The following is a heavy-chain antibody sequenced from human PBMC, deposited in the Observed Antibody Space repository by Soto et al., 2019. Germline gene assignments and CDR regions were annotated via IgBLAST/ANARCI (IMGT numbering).Heavy chain of an antibody. CDR2: ISGSGGNT. V-gene: IGHV3-23*01. CDR1: GFTFSNSA. CDR3: AKEAAIVVVPAATNWFDP. D-gene: IGHD2-2*01. J-gene: IGHJ5*02. Sequence: GGSLRLSCTASGFTFSNSAMSWVRQAPGKGLEWVSGISGSGGNTYYADSVKGRFTVSRDNPKNTLYLQMNSLRAEDTAVYYCAKEAAIVVVPAATNWFDPWGQGTLVTVSS.